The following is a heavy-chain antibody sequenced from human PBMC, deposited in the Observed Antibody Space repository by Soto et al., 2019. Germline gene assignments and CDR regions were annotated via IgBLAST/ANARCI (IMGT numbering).Heavy chain of an antibody. J-gene: IGHJ6*02. CDR3: ARVDYYDSSGYYYYYGMDV. Sequence: SETLSLTCTVSGGSINSGGYYWSWIRQHPGKGLEWIGYIYYSGSTYYNPSLKSRVTISVDTSKNQFSLKLSSVTAADTAVYYWARVDYYDSSGYYYYYGMDVWGQGTTVTVSS. V-gene: IGHV4-31*03. D-gene: IGHD3-22*01. CDR1: GGSINSGGYY. CDR2: IYYSGST.